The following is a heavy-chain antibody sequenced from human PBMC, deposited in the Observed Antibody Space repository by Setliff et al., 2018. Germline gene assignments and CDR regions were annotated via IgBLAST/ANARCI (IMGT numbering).Heavy chain of an antibody. Sequence: SVKVTCKASGYTFTIYAIHWVRQAPGQRLEWMGWINAGNGNTKYSQKFQGRVTITRDTSASTAYMELSSLRSEDTAVYYCARRRGYCSGGSCSDGWVNWFDPWGPETLLVTVSS. CDR3: ARRRGYCSGGSCSDGWVNWFDP. CDR2: INAGNGNT. CDR1: GYTFTIYA. J-gene: IGHJ5*02. D-gene: IGHD2-15*01. V-gene: IGHV1-3*01.